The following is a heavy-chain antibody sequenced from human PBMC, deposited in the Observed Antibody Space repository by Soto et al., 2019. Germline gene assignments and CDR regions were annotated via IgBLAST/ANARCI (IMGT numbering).Heavy chain of an antibody. J-gene: IGHJ5*02. CDR2: ISHTGST. D-gene: IGHD3-16*01. Sequence: QLQLQESGSGLVKPSQTLSLTCAVSGGSISSGNSYSWSWIRQPLGKGLEWIGSISHTGSTSYNPSLKGRVSMSVVKSKNQFSLKLSSVTAADMAVYFCARAVAPYLGTWFDPWGQGTLVSVSS. CDR3: ARAVAPYLGTWFDP. V-gene: IGHV4-30-2*01. CDR1: GGSISSGNSYS.